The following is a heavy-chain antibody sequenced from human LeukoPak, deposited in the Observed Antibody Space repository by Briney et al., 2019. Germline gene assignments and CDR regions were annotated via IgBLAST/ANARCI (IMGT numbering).Heavy chain of an antibody. CDR3: ARDAEIKYSSPSGVVDY. D-gene: IGHD6-6*01. CDR1: GFTFSSYW. Sequence: GGSLRLSCAASGFTFSSYWMSWVRQAPGKGLEWVANIKQDGSEKYYVDSVKGRFTISRDNAKNSLYLQMNSLRAEDTAVYYCARDAEIKYSSPSGVVDYWGQGTLVTVSS. V-gene: IGHV3-7*01. J-gene: IGHJ4*02. CDR2: IKQDGSEK.